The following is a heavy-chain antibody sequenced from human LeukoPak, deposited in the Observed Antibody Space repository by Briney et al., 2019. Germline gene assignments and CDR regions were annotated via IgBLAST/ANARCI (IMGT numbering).Heavy chain of an antibody. V-gene: IGHV3-43*02. Sequence: GSLRLSFAGSGFTVYEYAMHWGRHAPGKGLEWVSLINGDGGTPNYADAVKGRFTIPREHSKNSLYLQMSSLRPEDTALYYCARGPCTSCYRSAHGGQGTLVTV. CDR2: INGDGGTP. J-gene: IGHJ4*02. CDR3: ARGPCTSCYRSAH. D-gene: IGHD2-2*01. CDR1: GFTVYEYA.